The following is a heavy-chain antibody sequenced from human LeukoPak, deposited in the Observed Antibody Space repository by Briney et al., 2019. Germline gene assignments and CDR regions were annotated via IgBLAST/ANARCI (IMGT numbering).Heavy chain of an antibody. CDR2: INHSGST. CDR3: ARKPLGSSRYDY. CDR1: GGSFSGYY. D-gene: IGHD3-10*01. Sequence: SETLSLTYAVYGGSFSGYYWSWIRQPPGKGLEWIGEINHSGSTNYNPSLKSRVTISVDTSKNQFSLKLSSVTAADTAVYYCARKPLGSSRYDYWGQGTLVTVSS. J-gene: IGHJ4*02. V-gene: IGHV4-34*01.